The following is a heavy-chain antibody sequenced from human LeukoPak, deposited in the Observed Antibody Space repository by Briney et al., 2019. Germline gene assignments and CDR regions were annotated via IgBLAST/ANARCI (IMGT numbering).Heavy chain of an antibody. CDR2: ISRSGGGT. CDR1: GFTFSRFP. D-gene: IGHD3-22*01. J-gene: IGHJ4*02. CDR3: GKDRPTLFYDSSDYLELNFDH. Sequence: PGGSLRLSCAACGFTFSRFPTGGVRPAPGQGLVWFSAISRSGGGTYDAASFKGRITVSRDDSKDKVNLQMNSLRAEDTAIYYCGKDRPTLFYDSSDYLELNFDHWGQGTLVSVSS. V-gene: IGHV3-23*01.